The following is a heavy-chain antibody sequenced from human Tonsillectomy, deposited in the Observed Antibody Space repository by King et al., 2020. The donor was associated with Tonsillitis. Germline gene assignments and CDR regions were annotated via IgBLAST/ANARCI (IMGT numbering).Heavy chain of an antibody. CDR2: IDPSDSYT. V-gene: IGHV5-10-1*03. CDR1: GYTFSTHW. D-gene: IGHD2-15*01. J-gene: IGHJ6*02. CDR3: ARGYCSGVSCYYYYALDV. Sequence: QLVQSGVEVKKPGESLRISCKGSGYTFSTHWISWVRQTPGEGLEWMGRIDPSDSYTTYSPSFQGHVSISADKSISTAYLQWSSLKASDTAMYYCARGYCSGVSCYYYYALDVWGQGTTVTVSS.